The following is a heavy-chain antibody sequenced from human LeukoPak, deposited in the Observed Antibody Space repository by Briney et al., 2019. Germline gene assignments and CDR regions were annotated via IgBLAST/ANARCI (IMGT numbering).Heavy chain of an antibody. D-gene: IGHD3-22*01. J-gene: IGHJ4*02. V-gene: IGHV3-49*04. CDR3: TKPYYYDSSGYHSPDY. CDR2: IRSKAYGGTT. CDR1: GFTFGDYA. Sequence: GGSLRLSCTASGFTFGDYAMSWVRQAPGKGLAWVGFIRSKAYGGTTEYAASVKGRFTISRDDSKSIAYLQMNSLKTEDTAVYYCTKPYYYDSSGYHSPDYWGQGTLVTVSS.